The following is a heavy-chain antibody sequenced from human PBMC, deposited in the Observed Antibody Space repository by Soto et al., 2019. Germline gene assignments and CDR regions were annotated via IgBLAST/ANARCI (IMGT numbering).Heavy chain of an antibody. CDR2: INHSGST. CDR3: AGLYRAEIDY. J-gene: IGHJ4*02. V-gene: IGHV4-34*01. D-gene: IGHD1-26*01. Sequence: PSETLSLTCAVYGGSFSGYYWSWIRQPPGKGLEWIGEINHSGSTNYNPSLKSRVTISVDTSKNQFSLKLSSVTAADTAAYYCAGLYRAEIDYWGQGTQVTVSS. CDR1: GGSFSGYY.